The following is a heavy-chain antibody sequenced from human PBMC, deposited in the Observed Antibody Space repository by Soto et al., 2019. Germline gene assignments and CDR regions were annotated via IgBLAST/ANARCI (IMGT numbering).Heavy chain of an antibody. CDR3: AKFRGTTTSCHDS. CDR1: GFTFSSYG. V-gene: IGHV3-30*18. CDR2: ITYDGSNK. D-gene: IGHD2-2*01. Sequence: GGSLRLSCAASGFTFSSYGMHWVRQAPGKGLEWVAVITYDGSNKYYADSVKGRFTISRDNSRNTLYLQMNSLRAEDTAEYFCAKFRGTTTSCHDSWGQGALVTVSS. J-gene: IGHJ5*01.